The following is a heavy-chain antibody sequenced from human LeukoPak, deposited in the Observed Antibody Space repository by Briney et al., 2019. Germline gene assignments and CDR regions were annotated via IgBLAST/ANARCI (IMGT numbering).Heavy chain of an antibody. V-gene: IGHV1-2*02. CDR3: VGGTRFLDY. CDR1: GYTFTHYY. J-gene: IGHJ4*02. Sequence: ASVKVSCKASGYTFTHYYVHWVRQAPGQGPEWMGWIILNSGGTNYAQNFQGRVTMTGDTSISTAYMELSRLTSDDTAVYYCVGGTRFLDYWGQGTLVTVSS. CDR2: IILNSGGT. D-gene: IGHD2-8*01.